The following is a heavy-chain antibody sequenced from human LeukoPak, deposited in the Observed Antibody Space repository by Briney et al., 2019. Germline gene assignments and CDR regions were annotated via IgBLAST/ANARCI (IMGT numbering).Heavy chain of an antibody. CDR2: IIPIFGTA. CDR3: ARYLDCGDYRDFDY. CDR1: GGTFSSYA. V-gene: IGHV1-69*13. Sequence: ASVKVSCKASGGTFSSYAISWVRQAPGQGLEWMGGIIPIFGTANYAQKFQGRVTITADESTSTAYMELSSLRSEDTAVYYCARYLDCGDYRDFDYWGQGTLVTVSS. J-gene: IGHJ4*02. D-gene: IGHD4-17*01.